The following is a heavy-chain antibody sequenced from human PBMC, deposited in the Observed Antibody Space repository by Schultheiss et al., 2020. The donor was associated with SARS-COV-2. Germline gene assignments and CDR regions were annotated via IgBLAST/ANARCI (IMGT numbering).Heavy chain of an antibody. D-gene: IGHD3-16*01. Sequence: ETLSLTCAVSGGSISSSNWWSWVRQPPGKGLEWVSYISSSSSTIYYADSVKGRFTISRDNSKNTLYLQMNSLRAEDKAVYYCARDIGGGFGAALYYYGMDVWGQGTTVTVSS. CDR1: GGSISSSN. V-gene: IGHV3-48*01. CDR3: ARDIGGGFGAALYYYGMDV. J-gene: IGHJ6*02. CDR2: ISSSSSTI.